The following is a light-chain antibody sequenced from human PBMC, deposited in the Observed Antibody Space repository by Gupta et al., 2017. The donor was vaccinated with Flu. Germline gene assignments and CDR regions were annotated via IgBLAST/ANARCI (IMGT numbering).Light chain of an antibody. J-gene: IGKJ4*01. Sequence: DIQMTQSPSSLSASVGGRVTITCRPSQSISSYLNWYQQKPGKAPKLLIYAASSLQSGVPSRFSGSGSGTDFTLTISSLQPEDFATYYCQQSYSTPLTFGGGTKVEIK. V-gene: IGKV1-39*01. CDR1: QSISSY. CDR2: AAS. CDR3: QQSYSTPLT.